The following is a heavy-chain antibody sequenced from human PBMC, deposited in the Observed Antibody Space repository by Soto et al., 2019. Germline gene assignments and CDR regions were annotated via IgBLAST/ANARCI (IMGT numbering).Heavy chain of an antibody. J-gene: IGHJ4*02. CDR3: ARGSERGYEPPWLDY. D-gene: IGHD5-18*01. V-gene: IGHV4-30-4*01. Sequence: SETLSLTCTVSGGSISSGDYYWSWIRQPPGKGLEWIGYIYYSGSTYYNPSLKSRVTISVDTSKNQFSLKLSSVTAAGTAVYYCARGSERGYEPPWLDYWGQGTLVTVSS. CDR1: GGSISSGDYY. CDR2: IYYSGST.